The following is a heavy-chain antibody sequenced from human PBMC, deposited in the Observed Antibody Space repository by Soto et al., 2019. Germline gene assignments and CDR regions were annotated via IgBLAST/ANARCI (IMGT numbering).Heavy chain of an antibody. V-gene: IGHV3-48*02. Sequence: XGSLRLSCAASGFTFSSYSMNWVRQAPGKGLEWVSYISSSSSTIYYADSVKGRFTISRDNAKNSLNLQMNSLRDEDTAVYYCARGPRPGNYWGQGTLVTVSS. CDR3: ARGPRPGNY. J-gene: IGHJ4*02. CDR2: ISSSSSTI. CDR1: GFTFSSYS.